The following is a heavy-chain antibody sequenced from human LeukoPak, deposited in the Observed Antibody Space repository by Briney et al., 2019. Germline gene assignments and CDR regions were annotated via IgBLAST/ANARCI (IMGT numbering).Heavy chain of an antibody. CDR3: ARADRLDGSPYLIGS. CDR2: INPNSGGT. J-gene: IGHJ4*02. CDR1: GYSFTDYY. D-gene: IGHD1-26*01. Sequence: ASVTVSFKTSGYSFTDYYMHWVRQAPGQGLEWMGWINPNSGGTSTAQKFQGRITMTRDTSITTVYMEVSWLTSDDTAIYYCARADRLDGSPYLIGSWGQGTLVTVSS. V-gene: IGHV1-2*02.